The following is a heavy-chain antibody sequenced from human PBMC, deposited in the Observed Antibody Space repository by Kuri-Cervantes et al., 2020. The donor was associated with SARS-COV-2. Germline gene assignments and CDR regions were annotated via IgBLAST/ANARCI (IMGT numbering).Heavy chain of an antibody. Sequence: GESLKISYAASGFTVSSNYMSWVRQAPGKGLEWVSVIYSGGSTYYADSVKGRFTISRDNSKNTLYLQMNSLRAEDTAVYYCARARGPDAFDIWGQGTMVTVSS. V-gene: IGHV3-53*01. CDR2: IYSGGST. CDR1: GFTVSSNY. CDR3: ARARGPDAFDI. J-gene: IGHJ3*02.